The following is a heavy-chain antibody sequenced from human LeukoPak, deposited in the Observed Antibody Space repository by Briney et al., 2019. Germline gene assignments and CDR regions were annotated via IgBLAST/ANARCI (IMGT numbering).Heavy chain of an antibody. CDR1: GFIFIDYW. V-gene: IGHV3-74*01. Sequence: PGGSLRLSCGISGFIFIDYWMHWVRQVPGKGPVWVSRINPDGTATNYADSVKGRFIISRDNAKNTLYLQMNSLRVEDTAMYYCARSLPGLDVWGQGTTVTVSS. CDR2: INPDGTAT. J-gene: IGHJ6*02. CDR3: ARSLPGLDV.